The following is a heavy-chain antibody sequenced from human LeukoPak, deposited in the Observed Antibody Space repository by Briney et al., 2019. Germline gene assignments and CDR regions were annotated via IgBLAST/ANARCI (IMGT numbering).Heavy chain of an antibody. CDR2: IYYSGST. J-gene: IGHJ4*02. V-gene: IGHV4-39*07. CDR3: ARVGVHCSSISCYEGFDY. CDR1: GGSISSSSYY. D-gene: IGHD2-2*01. Sequence: SETLSLTCTVSGGSISSSSYYWGWIRQPPGKGLEWIGSIYYSGSTYYNPSLKSRVTISVDTSKNQFSLKLSSVTAADTAVYYCARVGVHCSSISCYEGFDYWGQGTLVTVSS.